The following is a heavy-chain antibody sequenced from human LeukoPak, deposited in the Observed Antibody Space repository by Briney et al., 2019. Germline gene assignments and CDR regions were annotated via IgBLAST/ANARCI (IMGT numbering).Heavy chain of an antibody. V-gene: IGHV3-48*03. J-gene: IGHJ6*04. CDR2: ISSSGSTI. D-gene: IGHD3-10*02. Sequence: GGSLRLSCAASGFTFSSYEMNWVRQAPGKGLEWASYISSSGSTIYYADSAKGRFTISRDNAKNSLYLQMNSLRAEDTAVYYCAELGITMIGGVWGKGTAVTISS. CDR3: AELGITMIGGV. CDR1: GFTFSSYE.